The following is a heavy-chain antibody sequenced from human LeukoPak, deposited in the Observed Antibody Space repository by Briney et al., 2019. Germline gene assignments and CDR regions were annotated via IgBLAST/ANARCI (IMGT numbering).Heavy chain of an antibody. V-gene: IGHV4-34*01. CDR3: ARQLSGWPNWFDP. Sequence: SETLSLTCAVYGGSFSGYYWSWIRQPPGKGLEWIGEINHSGSTNYNPSLKSRVTKSVDTSKNQFSLKLSSVTAADTAVYYCARQLSGWPNWFDPWGQGTLVTVSS. D-gene: IGHD6-19*01. J-gene: IGHJ5*02. CDR1: GGSFSGYY. CDR2: INHSGST.